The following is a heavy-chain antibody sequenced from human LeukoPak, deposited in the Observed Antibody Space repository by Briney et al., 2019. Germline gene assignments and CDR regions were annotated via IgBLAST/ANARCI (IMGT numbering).Heavy chain of an antibody. V-gene: IGHV3-48*03. Sequence: QPGGSLRLSCAASGFTFSSYEMNWVRQAPGKGLEWVSYISGGGTTIYLADSVKGRFTISRDNAKNSLYLQMNSLRAEDTAVYYCARDLSYCTITSCSYYYYGMDVWGRGTTVTVSS. D-gene: IGHD2-2*01. CDR2: ISGGGTTI. CDR1: GFTFSSYE. J-gene: IGHJ6*02. CDR3: ARDLSYCTITSCSYYYYGMDV.